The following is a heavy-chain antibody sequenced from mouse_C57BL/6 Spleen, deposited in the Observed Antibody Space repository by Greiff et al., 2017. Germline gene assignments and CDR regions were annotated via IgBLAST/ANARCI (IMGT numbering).Heavy chain of an antibody. Sequence: QVHVKQSGAELVKPGASVKISCKASGYAFSSYWMNWVKQRPGKGLEWIGQIYPGDGDTNYNGKFKGKATLTADKSSSTAYMQLSSLTSEDSAVYFCARDSNYYGSSYPAWFAYWGQGTLVTVSA. CDR2: IYPGDGDT. V-gene: IGHV1-80*01. CDR1: GYAFSSYW. J-gene: IGHJ3*01. CDR3: ARDSNYYGSSYPAWFAY. D-gene: IGHD1-1*01.